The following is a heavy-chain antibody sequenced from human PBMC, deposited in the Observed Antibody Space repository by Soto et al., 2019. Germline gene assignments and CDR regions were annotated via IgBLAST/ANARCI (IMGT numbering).Heavy chain of an antibody. Sequence: GGSLRLSCAASGFTFSNAWMSWVRQAPGKGLEWVGRIKSKTDGGTTDYAAPVKGRYTISRDDSKNTLYLQMNSLKTEDTAVYYCTTTFLSVFDAFDIWGQGTMVTVSS. V-gene: IGHV3-15*01. J-gene: IGHJ3*02. CDR1: GFTFSNAW. D-gene: IGHD2-8*01. CDR2: IKSKTDGGTT. CDR3: TTTFLSVFDAFDI.